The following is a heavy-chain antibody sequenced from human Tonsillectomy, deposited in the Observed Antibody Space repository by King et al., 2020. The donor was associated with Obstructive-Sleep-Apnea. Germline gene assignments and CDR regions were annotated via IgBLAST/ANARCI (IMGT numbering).Heavy chain of an antibody. CDR3: TGGYSSGYFF. Sequence: VQLVESGGGLVKPGGSLRLSCAASASSFSTFDMNWVRQAPGKGLEWVSSISSTSKYIKYGDSVKGRFTISRDNANHSLYLQLKSLRADDTAVYYCTGGYSSGYFFWGQGTLVTVSS. V-gene: IGHV3-21*01. CDR2: ISSTSKYI. CDR1: ASSFSTFD. D-gene: IGHD3-22*01. J-gene: IGHJ4*02.